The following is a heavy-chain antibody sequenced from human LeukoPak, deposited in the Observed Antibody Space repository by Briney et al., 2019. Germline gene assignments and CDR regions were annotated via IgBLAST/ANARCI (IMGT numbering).Heavy chain of an antibody. Sequence: GGSLRLSCAASGFTFSRCAVHWVRQAPGKGLEWVAVISYDGRNKYYADSVKGRFTISRDNSKNTLYLQMNGLRAEDTAVYYCARETERLLYYWGQGTLVTVSS. V-gene: IGHV3-30*04. D-gene: IGHD2-15*01. CDR1: GFTFSRCA. J-gene: IGHJ4*02. CDR2: ISYDGRNK. CDR3: ARETERLLYY.